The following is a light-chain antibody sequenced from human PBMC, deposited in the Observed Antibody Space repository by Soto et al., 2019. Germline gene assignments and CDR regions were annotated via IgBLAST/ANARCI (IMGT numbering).Light chain of an antibody. CDR3: QSYDSSLSVV. CDR2: GNS. J-gene: IGLJ2*01. V-gene: IGLV1-40*01. CDR1: SSNIGAGYD. Sequence: QSVLTQPPSVSGAPGQGVTISCTGSSSNIGAGYDVHWYQQLPGTAPKLLIYGNSNRPSGVPDRFSGSKSGTSASLAITGLQAEDEADYYFQSYDSSLSVVFGGGTTLTVL.